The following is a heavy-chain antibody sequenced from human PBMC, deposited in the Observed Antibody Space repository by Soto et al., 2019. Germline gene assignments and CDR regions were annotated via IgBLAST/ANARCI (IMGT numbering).Heavy chain of an antibody. CDR3: ARDQWDIVVVVERDYYYYGMDV. D-gene: IGHD2-15*01. J-gene: IGHJ6*02. CDR2: ISYDGSNK. Sequence: GGSLRLSCAASGFTFSSYAMHWVRQAPGKGLEWVAVISYDGSNKYYADSVVGRFTISRENSKNTLYLQMNSLRAVDTAVYYCARDQWDIVVVVERDYYYYGMDVWGQGTTVTVSS. V-gene: IGHV3-30-3*01. CDR1: GFTFSSYA.